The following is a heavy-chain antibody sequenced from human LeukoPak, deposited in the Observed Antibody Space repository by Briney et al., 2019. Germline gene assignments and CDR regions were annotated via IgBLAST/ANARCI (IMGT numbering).Heavy chain of an antibody. V-gene: IGHV1-2*02. CDR1: GYTFTSYY. Sequence: ASVKVSCKASGYTFTSYYMHWERQAPGQGLEWMGWINPNSGGTNYAQKFQGRVTMTRDTSISTAYMELSRLRSDDTAVYYCARVQTPTTVVTPYDYWGQGTLVTVSS. D-gene: IGHD4-23*01. CDR2: INPNSGGT. CDR3: ARVQTPTTVVTPYDY. J-gene: IGHJ4*02.